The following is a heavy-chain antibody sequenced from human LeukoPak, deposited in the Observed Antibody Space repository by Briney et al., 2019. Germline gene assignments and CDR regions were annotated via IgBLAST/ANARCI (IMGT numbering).Heavy chain of an antibody. CDR3: AGYSSSWYEESYYYYMDV. CDR2: MNPNSGNT. V-gene: IGHV1-8*01. J-gene: IGHJ6*03. Sequence: GASVKVTCKASGYTFTSYDINWVRQATGQGLEWMGWMNPNSGNTGYAQKFQGRVTMTRNTSISTAYMELSSLRSEDTAVYYRAGYSSSWYEESYYYYMDVWGKGTTVTVSS. CDR1: GYTFTSYD. D-gene: IGHD6-13*01.